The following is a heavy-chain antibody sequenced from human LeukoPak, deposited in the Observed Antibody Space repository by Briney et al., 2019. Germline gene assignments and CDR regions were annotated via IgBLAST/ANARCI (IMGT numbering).Heavy chain of an antibody. D-gene: IGHD3-10*01. V-gene: IGHV3-23*01. CDR1: GFTFSSYG. CDR2: ISGSGGST. Sequence: GGSLRLSCAASGFTFSSYGMSWVRQAPGKGLEWVSAISGSGGSTYYADSVKGRFTISRDNSKNTLYLQMNSLRAEDTAVYYCAKGKVRGVPNALDYWGQGTLVTVSS. J-gene: IGHJ4*02. CDR3: AKGKVRGVPNALDY.